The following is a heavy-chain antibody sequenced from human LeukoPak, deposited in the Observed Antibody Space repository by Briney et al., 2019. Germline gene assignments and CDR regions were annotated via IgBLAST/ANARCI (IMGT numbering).Heavy chain of an antibody. CDR1: GYSISSGYY. Sequence: PSETLSLTCTVSGYSISSGYYWGWIRQPPGKGLEWIGSIYHSGSTYYNPSLKSRVTISVDTSKNQFSLKLSSVTAADTAVYYCAREGLRGVDYWGQGTLVTVSS. CDR2: IYHSGST. CDR3: AREGLRGVDY. J-gene: IGHJ4*02. D-gene: IGHD3-10*01. V-gene: IGHV4-38-2*02.